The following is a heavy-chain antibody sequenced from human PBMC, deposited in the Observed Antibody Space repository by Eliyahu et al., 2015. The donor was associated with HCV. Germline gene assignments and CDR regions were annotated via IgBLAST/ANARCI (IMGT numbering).Heavy chain of an antibody. CDR2: ISGGQWEH. CDR1: GYTFTSHA. D-gene: IGHD2/OR15-2a*01. CDR3: ARALYASSYYAMDV. V-gene: IGHV1-3*01. Sequence: QVQLVQSGTEVKKPGASVKVSCKASGYTFTSHAMHWVRQAPGQRLEWMGWISGGQWEHKLFTEVPGQSHYPQGHSPEPAHLGLDRPSSEDTAVYYCARALYASSYYAMDVWGQGTTVTVSS. J-gene: IGHJ6*02.